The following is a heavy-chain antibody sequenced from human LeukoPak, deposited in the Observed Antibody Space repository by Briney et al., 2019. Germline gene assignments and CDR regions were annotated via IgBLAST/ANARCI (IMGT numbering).Heavy chain of an antibody. CDR3: ARANTIFGVVTISYYYMDV. J-gene: IGHJ6*03. V-gene: IGHV4-34*01. CDR2: INHSGST. CDR1: GGSFSGYY. Sequence: SETLSLTCAVYGGSFSGYYWSWIRQPPGKGLEWIGEINHSGSTNYNPSLKSRVTISVDTSKNQFSLKLSSVTAADTAVYYCARANTIFGVVTISYYYMDVWGKGTTVTVSS. D-gene: IGHD3-3*01.